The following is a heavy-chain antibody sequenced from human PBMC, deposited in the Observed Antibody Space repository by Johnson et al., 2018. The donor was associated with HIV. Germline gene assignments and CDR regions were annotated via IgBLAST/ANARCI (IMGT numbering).Heavy chain of an antibody. J-gene: IGHJ3*02. CDR3: AKGRSGTTASIDAFDI. CDR1: GFTFSSYW. D-gene: IGHD1-7*01. V-gene: IGHV3-7*01. Sequence: VQLVESGGGLVQPGGSLRLSCAASGFTFSSYWMHWVRQAPGKGLEWVANIKQDGSEKYYVDSVKGLFTISRDNSKNTLYLQMKSLRAEDTAVYYCAKGRSGTTASIDAFDIWGQGTMVTVSS. CDR2: IKQDGSEK.